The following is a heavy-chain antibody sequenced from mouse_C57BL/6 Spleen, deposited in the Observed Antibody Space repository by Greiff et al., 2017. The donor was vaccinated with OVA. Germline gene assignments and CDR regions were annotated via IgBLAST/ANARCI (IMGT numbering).Heavy chain of an antibody. CDR3: ARWGYDYAEGFAY. CDR2: ISSGGSSI. J-gene: IGHJ3*01. Sequence: EVQVVESGGGLVKPGGSLKLSCAASGFTFSDYGMHWVRQAPEKGLEWVAYISSGGSSIYYADTVKGRFTISRDNAKNTLFLQMSSLRSEDTAMYYCARWGYDYAEGFAYWGQGTLVTVSA. CDR1: GFTFSDYG. D-gene: IGHD2-4*01. V-gene: IGHV5-17*01.